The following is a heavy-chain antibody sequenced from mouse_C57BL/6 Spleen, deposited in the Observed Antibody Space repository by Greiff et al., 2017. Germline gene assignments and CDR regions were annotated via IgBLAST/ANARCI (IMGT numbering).Heavy chain of an antibody. CDR2: ISSGGDYI. V-gene: IGHV5-9-1*02. D-gene: IGHD1-1*01. CDR1: GFTFSSYA. Sequence: EVHLVESGEGLVKPGGSLKLSCAASGFTFSSYAMSWVRQTPEKRLEWVAYISSGGDYIYYADTVKGRFTISRDNARNTLYLQMSSLKSEDTAMYYCTREANYYGSSYWFAYWGQGTLVTVSA. CDR3: TREANYYGSSYWFAY. J-gene: IGHJ3*01.